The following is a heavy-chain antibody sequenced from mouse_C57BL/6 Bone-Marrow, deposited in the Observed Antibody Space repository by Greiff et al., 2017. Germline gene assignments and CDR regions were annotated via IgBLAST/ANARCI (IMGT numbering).Heavy chain of an antibody. Sequence: VQLQQSGAELVRPGASVKLSCTASGFNIKDDYMHWVKLRPEQGLEWIGWIDPENGDTEYASKFQGKATITADTSSNTAYLQLSSLTSEDTAVYYCTTEGEGEFAYWGQGTLVTVSA. J-gene: IGHJ3*01. CDR3: TTEGEGEFAY. CDR1: GFNIKDDY. CDR2: IDPENGDT. V-gene: IGHV14-4*01.